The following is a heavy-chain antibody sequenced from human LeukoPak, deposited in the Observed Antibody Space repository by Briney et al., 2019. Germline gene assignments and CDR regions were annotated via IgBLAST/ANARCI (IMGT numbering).Heavy chain of an antibody. CDR3: ARGQQLVRFLPWDY. CDR2: ISSSGSTI. J-gene: IGHJ4*02. V-gene: IGHV3-11*01. Sequence: EGSLRLSCAASGFTFSDYYMSWIRQAPGKGLEWVSYISSSGSTIYYADSVKGRFTISRDNAKNSLYLQMNSLRAEDTAVYYCARGQQLVRFLPWDYWGQGTLVTVSS. D-gene: IGHD6-6*01. CDR1: GFTFSDYY.